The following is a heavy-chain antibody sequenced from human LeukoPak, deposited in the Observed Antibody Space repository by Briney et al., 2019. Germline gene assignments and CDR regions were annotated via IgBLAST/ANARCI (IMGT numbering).Heavy chain of an antibody. CDR3: VKSPWYHGSGSYSGTIH. CDR1: GFTVSSNY. CDR2: IYSGGTT. Sequence: GGSLRLSWAASGFTVSSNYMSWVRQVPGKGLEWVSLIYSGGTTYHADSVKGRFTISRDDSKNTLYLQMNSLRAEDTAVYYCVKSPWYHGSGSYSGTIHWGQGTLVTVYS. J-gene: IGHJ4*02. D-gene: IGHD3-10*01. V-gene: IGHV3-66*01.